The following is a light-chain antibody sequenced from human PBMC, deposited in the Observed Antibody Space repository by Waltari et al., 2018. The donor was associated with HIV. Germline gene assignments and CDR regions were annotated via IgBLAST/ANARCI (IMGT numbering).Light chain of an antibody. V-gene: IGKV1-13*02. CDR2: DAS. CDR3: QQIKSYPRT. J-gene: IGKJ2*01. CDR1: QGLRNA. Sequence: ATQLTQSPSSLSASVGDRVTITCRASQGLRNALAWYQQKPGRPPKLLIYDASTLEGGVPSRFSGTRSGTDFNLTISNLQPEDSATYYCQQIKSYPRTFGHGATLEIK.